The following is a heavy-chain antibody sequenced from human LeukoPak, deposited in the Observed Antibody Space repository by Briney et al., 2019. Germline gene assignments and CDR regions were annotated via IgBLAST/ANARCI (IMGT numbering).Heavy chain of an antibody. Sequence: GGSLRLSCSASGLTFSSYAMHWVRQAPGKGLEWVSVIYSGGSTYYADSVKGRFTISRDNSKNTLYLQMNSLRAEDTAVYYCARDGAGYCSGGSCSAYCGGDCSGAFDIWGQGTMVTVSS. J-gene: IGHJ3*02. V-gene: IGHV3-53*01. CDR3: ARDGAGYCSGGSCSAYCGGDCSGAFDI. D-gene: IGHD2-15*01. CDR2: IYSGGST. CDR1: GLTFSSYA.